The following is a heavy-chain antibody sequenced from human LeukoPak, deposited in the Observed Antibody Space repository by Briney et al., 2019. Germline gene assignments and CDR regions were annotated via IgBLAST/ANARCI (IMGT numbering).Heavy chain of an antibody. CDR1: GFTFSDYY. Sequence: PGGSLRLSCAASGFTFSDYYMSWIRQAPGKGLEWVSYISSSGSTIYYADSVKGRFTISRDNAKNSLYLQMNSLRAEDTAVYYCANLGYCSSTSCYMYDQNLFYYGMDVWGQGTTVTVPS. CDR3: ANLGYCSSTSCYMYDQNLFYYGMDV. J-gene: IGHJ6*02. D-gene: IGHD2-2*02. CDR2: ISSSGSTI. V-gene: IGHV3-11*01.